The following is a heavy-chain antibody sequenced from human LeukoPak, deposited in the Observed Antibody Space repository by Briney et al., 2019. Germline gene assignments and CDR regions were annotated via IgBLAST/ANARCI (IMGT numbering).Heavy chain of an antibody. CDR2: ISAYNGNT. D-gene: IGHD5-12*01. J-gene: IGHJ4*02. CDR3: AREGRYSGYGTDY. CDR1: GHTFVSYG. Sequence: ASVKVSCKASGHTFVSYGISWVRQAPGQGLEWMGWISAYNGNTNYAQKLQGRVIMTTDTSTTIAYMELRSLRSDDTAVYYCAREGRYSGYGTDYWGQGTLVTVSS. V-gene: IGHV1-18*01.